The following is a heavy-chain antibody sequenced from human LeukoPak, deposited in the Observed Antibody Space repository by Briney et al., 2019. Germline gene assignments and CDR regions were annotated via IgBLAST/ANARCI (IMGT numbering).Heavy chain of an antibody. CDR3: ARRFTYYFDY. Sequence: GGSLRLSCAASGFTFSSYAMRWVRQAPGKGLEWVSGISGSGGSTDYADSVKGRFTISRDNSKNTLYLQMNSLRAEDTALYFCARRFTYYFDYWGQGTLVTVSS. J-gene: IGHJ4*02. CDR2: ISGSGGST. D-gene: IGHD3-16*01. V-gene: IGHV3-23*01. CDR1: GFTFSSYA.